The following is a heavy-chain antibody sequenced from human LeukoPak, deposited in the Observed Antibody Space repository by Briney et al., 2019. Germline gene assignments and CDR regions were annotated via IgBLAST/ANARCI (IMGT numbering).Heavy chain of an antibody. CDR3: ARGGLSGSLDM. CDR2: IRSKADSYAT. J-gene: IGHJ3*02. D-gene: IGHD3-10*01. CDR1: GFTFSGSA. V-gene: IGHV3-73*01. Sequence: GGSLRLSCAASGFTFSGSAMHWVRQDSGKGLEWVGRIRSKADSYATAYAPSVKGRFTISRDDSKNTASLQMNSLKTEDTAVYYCARGGLSGSLDMWGQGTMVTVSS.